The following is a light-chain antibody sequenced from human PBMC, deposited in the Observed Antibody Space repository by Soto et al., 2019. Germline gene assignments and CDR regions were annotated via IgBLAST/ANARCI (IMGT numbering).Light chain of an antibody. CDR2: DAS. CDR1: QNINNY. Sequence: DIQKTQSPSSLSASVGDRVTITCQASQNINNYLNWYQQKPGRAPKLLIYDASNLEAGVPSRFRGSGSGTDFTFTISRLQPEDIATYYCQQYHSLPRTFGQGTKVEIK. J-gene: IGKJ1*01. V-gene: IGKV1-33*01. CDR3: QQYHSLPRT.